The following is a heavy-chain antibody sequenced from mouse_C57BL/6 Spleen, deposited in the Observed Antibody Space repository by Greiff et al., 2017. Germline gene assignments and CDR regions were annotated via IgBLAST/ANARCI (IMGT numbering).Heavy chain of an antibody. J-gene: IGHJ2*01. CDR2: IDPETGGT. CDR3: TRGTTVVEDY. CDR1: GYTFTDYE. Sequence: VQLQQSGAELVRPGASVTLSCKASGYTFTDYEMHWVKQTPVHGLEWIGAIDPETGGTAYNQKFKGKAILTADKSSSTAYMELRSLTSEDSAVYYYTRGTTVVEDYWGQGTTLTVSS. D-gene: IGHD1-1*01. V-gene: IGHV1-15*01.